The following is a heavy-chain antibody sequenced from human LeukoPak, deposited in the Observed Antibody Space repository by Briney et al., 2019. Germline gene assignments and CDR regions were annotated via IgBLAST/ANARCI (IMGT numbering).Heavy chain of an antibody. Sequence: PGGPLRPSCAASGFIFSSYGMHWVRQAPGKGLEWVAFIRYDGSTKYYIDSVKGRFTISRDNSKNTLYLQMNSLRPVDTAVYYCAKVAGTDYFDYWGQGTLVTVSS. CDR3: AKVAGTDYFDY. V-gene: IGHV3-30*02. D-gene: IGHD6-19*01. J-gene: IGHJ4*02. CDR2: IRYDGSTK. CDR1: GFIFSSYG.